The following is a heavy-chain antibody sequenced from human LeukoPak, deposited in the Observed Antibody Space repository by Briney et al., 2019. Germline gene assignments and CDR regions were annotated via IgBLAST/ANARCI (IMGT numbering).Heavy chain of an antibody. J-gene: IGHJ4*02. D-gene: IGHD5-18*01. V-gene: IGHV3-23*01. CDR2: ISGSGGST. Sequence: GGSLRLSCAASGFTFSSYAMSWVRQAPGKGLEWVSTISGSGGSTYYADSVKGQFTISRDNSKNTLYLQMNSLRAEDTAVYYCAKSWMQLRTGIDYWGQGTLVTVSS. CDR1: GFTFSSYA. CDR3: AKSWMQLRTGIDY.